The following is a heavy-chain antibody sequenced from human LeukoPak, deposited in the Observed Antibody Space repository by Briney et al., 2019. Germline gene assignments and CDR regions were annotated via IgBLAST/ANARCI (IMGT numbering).Heavy chain of an antibody. CDR3: ARAIYSGFDP. D-gene: IGHD2-15*01. J-gene: IGHJ5*02. CDR2: IDHSGGT. Sequence: PSETLSLTCAVYGGSFSGYYWSWIRQPPGKGLEWIGEIDHSGGTNYNPSLKSRVTISVDTSKNQFSLRLSSVTAADTAVYYCARAIYSGFDPWGQGTLVTVSS. CDR1: GGSFSGYY. V-gene: IGHV4-34*01.